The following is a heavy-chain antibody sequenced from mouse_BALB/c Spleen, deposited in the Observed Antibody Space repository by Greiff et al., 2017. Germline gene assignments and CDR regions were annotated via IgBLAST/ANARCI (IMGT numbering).Heavy chain of an antibody. D-gene: IGHD2-4*01. J-gene: IGHJ3*01. V-gene: IGHV5-12-1*01. CDR2: ISSGGGST. CDR1: GFAFSSYD. CDR3: ARGYDYDSWFAY. Sequence: EVNLVESGGGLVKPGGSLKLSCAASGFAFSSYDMSWVRQTPEKRLEWVAYISSGGGSTYYPDTVKGRFTISRDNAKNTLYLQMSSLKSEDTAMYYCARGYDYDSWFAYWGQGTLVTVSA.